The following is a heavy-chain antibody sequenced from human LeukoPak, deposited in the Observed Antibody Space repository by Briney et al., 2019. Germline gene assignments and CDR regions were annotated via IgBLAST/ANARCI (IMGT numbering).Heavy chain of an antibody. Sequence: TGGSLRLSCAASGFTLSSYSMHWVRQAPGKGLGYVSAISYNGGSTYYANSVKGRFTISRDSSKNTLYLQMGSLRTEDMAVYYCARVAAVGTAAFDIWGQGTMVTVSS. CDR2: ISYNGGST. V-gene: IGHV3-64*01. J-gene: IGHJ3*02. CDR3: ARVAAVGTAAFDI. D-gene: IGHD6-13*01. CDR1: GFTLSSYS.